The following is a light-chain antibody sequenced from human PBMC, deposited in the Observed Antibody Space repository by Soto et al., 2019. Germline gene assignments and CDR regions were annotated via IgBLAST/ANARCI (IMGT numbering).Light chain of an antibody. J-gene: IGKJ5*01. V-gene: IGKV1-33*01. CDR1: QDVGNY. CDR3: QQYSNLIT. Sequence: IQITQSPSSLSAYIGDRVTITCQASQDVGNYVSWYQQKLGKAPKLLIYDASNLETGVPSRFSGSGSGTYFSFTISRLQPEDFATYYCQQYSNLITLGQ. CDR2: DAS.